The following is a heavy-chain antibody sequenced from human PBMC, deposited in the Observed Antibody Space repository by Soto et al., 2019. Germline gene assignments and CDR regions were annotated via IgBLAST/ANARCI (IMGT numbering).Heavy chain of an antibody. Sequence: GGSLRLSXVGSGFIFSNNGVHWVRQTPGKGLEWVAFMSYDGSDTFYADSVKGRFTISRDNSKNTLFLHMSNLRAEDTAMYYCTIVRVADSALDHWGQGTLVTVSS. V-gene: IGHV3-30*02. CDR2: MSYDGSDT. J-gene: IGHJ4*02. CDR3: TIVRVADSALDH. D-gene: IGHD3-10*02. CDR1: GFIFSNNG.